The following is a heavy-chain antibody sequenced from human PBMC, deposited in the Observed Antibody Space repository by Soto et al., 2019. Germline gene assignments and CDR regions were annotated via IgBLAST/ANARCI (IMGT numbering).Heavy chain of an antibody. CDR2: IIPIFGTA. Sequence: GASVKVSCKASGGTFSSYSISWVRHAPGQGLEWMGGIIPIFGTANYAQKFQGRVTITADESTSTAYMELSSLRSEDTAVYYCARDRGGFSGSYPLFYYFDYWGQGTLVTVSS. V-gene: IGHV1-69*13. CDR3: ARDRGGFSGSYPLFYYFDY. CDR1: GGTFSSYS. D-gene: IGHD1-26*01. J-gene: IGHJ4*02.